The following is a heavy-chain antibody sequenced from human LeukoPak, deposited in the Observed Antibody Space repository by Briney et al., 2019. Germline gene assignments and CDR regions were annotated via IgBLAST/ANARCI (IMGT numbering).Heavy chain of an antibody. D-gene: IGHD3-22*01. CDR3: ARENYYYDSSGYHH. V-gene: IGHV3-7*01. CDR1: GFTFSSYW. J-gene: IGHJ1*01. Sequence: GGSLRLSCAASGFTFSSYWMSWVRQAPGKGLEGVANIKQDGSEKYYVDSVKGRFTISRDNAKKSLYLQMNSLRAEDTAMYYCARENYYYDSSGYHHWGQGTLVTVSS. CDR2: IKQDGSEK.